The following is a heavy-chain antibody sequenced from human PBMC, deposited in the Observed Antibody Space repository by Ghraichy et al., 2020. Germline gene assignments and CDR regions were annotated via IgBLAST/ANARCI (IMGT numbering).Heavy chain of an antibody. J-gene: IGHJ4*02. Sequence: SETLSLTCNVSGDSITNYYWNWIRQPPGKGLEWIGYIFSSGSTKYNPSLKSRVTISRNTSKSQFSLKLTSVNAADTAVYYCATSYDYGGFVRPLPFVYWGQGSLVTVSS. CDR2: IFSSGST. CDR3: ATSYDYGGFVRPLPFVY. CDR1: GDSITNYY. D-gene: IGHD4-23*01. V-gene: IGHV4-4*09.